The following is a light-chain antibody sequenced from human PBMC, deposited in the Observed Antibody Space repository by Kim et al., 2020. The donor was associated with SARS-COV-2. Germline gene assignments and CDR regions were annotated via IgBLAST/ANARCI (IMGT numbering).Light chain of an antibody. J-gene: IGKJ4*01. V-gene: IGKV1D-13*01. CDR2: DAS. Sequence: ASVGDRVTTTCRASQGISSALAWYQQKPGKAPKLLCYDASSLESGVPSRFSGSGSGTDFTLTISSLQPDDFAAYYCQHFNNYPVTFGGGTKVDIK. CDR3: QHFNNYPVT. CDR1: QGISSA.